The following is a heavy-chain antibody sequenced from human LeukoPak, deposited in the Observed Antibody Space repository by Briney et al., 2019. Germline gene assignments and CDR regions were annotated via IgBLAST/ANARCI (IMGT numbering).Heavy chain of an antibody. CDR2: LTGSGRST. V-gene: IGHV3-23*01. J-gene: IGHJ4*02. CDR1: GFTFSTYA. D-gene: IGHD1-26*01. Sequence: GGSLRLSCAASGFTFSTYAMSWVRQAPGKGLEWVSGLTGSGRSTYYADSVKGRFTISRDNSKKTLYLQMNSLRVEDTAVYYCVKGSQWEPLAVYFDSWGQGSLVTVSS. CDR3: VKGSQWEPLAVYFDS.